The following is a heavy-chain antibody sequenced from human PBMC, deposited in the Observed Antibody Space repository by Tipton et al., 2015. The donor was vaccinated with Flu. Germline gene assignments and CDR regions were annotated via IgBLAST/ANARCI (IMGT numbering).Heavy chain of an antibody. CDR3: ARYYYDSSGYPQGAYYLDY. CDR1: GGSISSGSYY. Sequence: TLSLTCTVSGGSISSGSYYWSWIRQSAGKGLEWIGRIYTSGSTNYNPSLKSRVTISVDTSKNQFSLKLSSVTAADTAVYYCARYYYDSSGYPQGAYYLDYWGQGTLVTVSS. J-gene: IGHJ4*02. CDR2: IYTSGST. V-gene: IGHV4-61*02. D-gene: IGHD3-22*01.